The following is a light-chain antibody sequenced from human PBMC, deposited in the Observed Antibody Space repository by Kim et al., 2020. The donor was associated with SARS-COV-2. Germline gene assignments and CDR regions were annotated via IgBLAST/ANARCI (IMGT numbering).Light chain of an antibody. V-gene: IGLV3-19*01. CDR1: SLRSYY. CDR2: GKN. Sequence: SSELTQDPAVSVALGQTVRITCQGDSLRSYYATWYQQKPGQAPILVIYGKNNRPSGIPDRFSGSSSGNTASLTITGTQAGDEADYYCNSRDSNHNVLLGGGTRLIV. CDR3: NSRDSNHNVL. J-gene: IGLJ2*01.